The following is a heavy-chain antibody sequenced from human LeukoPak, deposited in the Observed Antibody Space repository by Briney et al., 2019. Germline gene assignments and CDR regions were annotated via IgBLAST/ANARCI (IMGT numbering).Heavy chain of an antibody. Sequence: GGSLRLSCAASGFTFSSYAMSWVRQAPGKGLEWVSAISGSGGSTYYADSVKGRFTISRDNSKNTLYLQMNSLRAEDTAVYYCAIFPPGTMVRGVSLTSPKVDYWGQGTLVTVSS. D-gene: IGHD3-10*01. CDR1: GFTFSSYA. CDR2: ISGSGGST. J-gene: IGHJ4*02. V-gene: IGHV3-23*01. CDR3: AIFPPGTMVRGVSLTSPKVDY.